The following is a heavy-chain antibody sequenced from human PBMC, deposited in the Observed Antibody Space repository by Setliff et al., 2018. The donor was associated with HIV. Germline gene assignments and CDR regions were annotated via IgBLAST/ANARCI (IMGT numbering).Heavy chain of an antibody. CDR3: TTDLYSSGWYPNYFDY. CDR2: ITSSGDAI. Sequence: GGSLRLSCGASGFTFSDIEMNWVRQAPGKGLEWVSYITSSGDAIYYADSVEGRFTISRDNAKNSLYLQMNSLRAEDTAVYYCTTDLYSSGWYPNYFDYWGQGTLVTVSS. V-gene: IGHV3-48*03. D-gene: IGHD6-19*01. CDR1: GFTFSDIE. J-gene: IGHJ4*02.